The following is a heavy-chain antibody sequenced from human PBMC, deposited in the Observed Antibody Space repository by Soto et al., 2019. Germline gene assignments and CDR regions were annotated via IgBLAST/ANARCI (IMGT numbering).Heavy chain of an antibody. D-gene: IGHD6-19*01. CDR1: GFTFSSYA. V-gene: IGHV3-13*01. CDR2: IGTAGDT. Sequence: GGSLRLSCAASGFTFSSYAMSWVRQATGKGLEWVSAIGTAGDTYYPGSVKGRFTISRDNSKNTLYLQMNSLRAEDTAVYYCAKESLQYYFDYWGQGTLVTVSS. J-gene: IGHJ4*02. CDR3: AKESLQYYFDY.